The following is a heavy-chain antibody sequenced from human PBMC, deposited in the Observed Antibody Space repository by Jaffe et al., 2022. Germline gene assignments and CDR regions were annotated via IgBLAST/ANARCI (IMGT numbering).Heavy chain of an antibody. CDR3: ASTEKGY. CDR1: GYSISSGYY. Sequence: QVQLQESGPGLVKPSETLSLTCAVSGYSISSGYYWGWIRQPPGKGLEWIGSIYHSGSTYYNPSLKSRVTISVDTSKNQFSLKLSSVTAADTAVYYCASTEKGYWGQGTLVTVSS. J-gene: IGHJ4*02. CDR2: IYHSGST. V-gene: IGHV4-38-2*01.